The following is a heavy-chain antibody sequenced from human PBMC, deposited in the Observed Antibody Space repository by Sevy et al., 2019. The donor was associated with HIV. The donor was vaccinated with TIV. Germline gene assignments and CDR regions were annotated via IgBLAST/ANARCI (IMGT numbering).Heavy chain of an antibody. CDR3: ARDAYRSGWYTSTAFDV. Sequence: GGSLRLSCAASGLTFSSYGMRWVRQAPGKGLEWVAVISYDGDIKYYVDSVTGRFTISRDNSKNSLYLQMNSLRAEDTAVYYCARDAYRSGWYTSTAFDVWGQGTMVTVSS. CDR2: ISYDGDIK. J-gene: IGHJ3*01. CDR1: GLTFSSYG. D-gene: IGHD6-19*01. V-gene: IGHV3-33*05.